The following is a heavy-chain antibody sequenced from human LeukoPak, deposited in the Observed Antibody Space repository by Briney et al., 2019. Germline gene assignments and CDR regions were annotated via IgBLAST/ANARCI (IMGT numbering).Heavy chain of an antibody. CDR3: AREYCSSTSRYCDV. J-gene: IGHJ6*02. Sequence: SETLSLTCTVSGGSISSGDYYWSWIRQPPGKGLEWIGYIYYSGSTYYNPSLKSRVTISVDTSKNQFSLKLSSVAAADTAVYYCAREYCSSTSRYCDVWGQGTTVTVSS. D-gene: IGHD2-2*01. V-gene: IGHV4-30-4*01. CDR2: IYYSGST. CDR1: GGSISSGDYY.